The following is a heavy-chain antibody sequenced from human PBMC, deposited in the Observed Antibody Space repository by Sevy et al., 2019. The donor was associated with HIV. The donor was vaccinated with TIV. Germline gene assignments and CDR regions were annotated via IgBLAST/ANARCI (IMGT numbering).Heavy chain of an antibody. CDR2: IYHSGST. Sequence: SETLSLTCAVSGYSISSGYYWGWIRQPPGKGLEWIGSIYHSGSTYYNPSLKSRVTISVDTSKNQFSLKLSSVTAADTAVYYCARDIVVVTAILSPPHDAFDIWGQGTMVTVSS. D-gene: IGHD2-21*02. CDR1: GYSISSGYY. CDR3: ARDIVVVTAILSPPHDAFDI. J-gene: IGHJ3*02. V-gene: IGHV4-38-2*02.